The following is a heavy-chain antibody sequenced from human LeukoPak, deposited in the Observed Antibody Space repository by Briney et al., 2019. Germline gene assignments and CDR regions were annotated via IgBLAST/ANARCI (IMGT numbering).Heavy chain of an antibody. CDR1: GFTFSSYG. CDR3: AKDHYDYVSRDAFDI. J-gene: IGHJ3*02. CDR2: ISYDGSNK. Sequence: GGSLRLSCAASGFTFSSYGMHWVRQAPGKGLEWVAVISYDGSNKYYADSVKGRFTVSRDKSKNTLYLQMNSLRAEDTAVYYCAKDHYDYVSRDAFDIWGQGTMVTVSS. D-gene: IGHD3-16*01. V-gene: IGHV3-30*18.